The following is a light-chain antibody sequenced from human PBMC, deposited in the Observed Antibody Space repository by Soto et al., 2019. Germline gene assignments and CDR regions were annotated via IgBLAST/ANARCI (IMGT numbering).Light chain of an antibody. J-gene: IGKJ3*01. V-gene: IGKV3-20*01. CDR1: QSVSSKY. CDR3: QQFGSSLFT. CDR2: GAS. Sequence: DIVLTQSPGTLSLSPGETATLSCRASQSVSSKYLAWYQQKPGQAPRVLIYGASIRATGVPERFSGGGSGTDFTLSITRLEPEDFAVYYCQQFGSSLFTFGPGTTVDFK.